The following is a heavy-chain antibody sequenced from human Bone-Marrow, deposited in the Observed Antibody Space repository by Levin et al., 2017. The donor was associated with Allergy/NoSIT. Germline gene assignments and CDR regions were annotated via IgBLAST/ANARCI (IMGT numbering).Heavy chain of an antibody. CDR3: ARVRHGDYYYAMDL. CDR1: GGSISDYH. Sequence: SETLSLTCTVSGGSISDYHWTWVRQPPGKGLQWIGFIYYTGSTTHNPSLKSRVTMSVDTSMNQFSLNLSSVTAADTAVYYCARVRHGDYYYAMDLWGQGTTVTVSS. D-gene: IGHD3-16*01. CDR2: IYYTGST. V-gene: IGHV4-59*01. J-gene: IGHJ6*02.